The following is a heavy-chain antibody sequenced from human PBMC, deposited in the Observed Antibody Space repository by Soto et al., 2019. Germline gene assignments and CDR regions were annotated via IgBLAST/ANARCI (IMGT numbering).Heavy chain of an antibody. J-gene: IGHJ4*02. D-gene: IGHD2-15*01. CDR2: INPSGGST. CDR1: GYTFTSYY. Sequence: ASVKVSCKASGYTFTSYYMHWVRQAPGQGLEWMGIINPSGGSTSYAQKFQGRVTMTRDTSTSTVYMELSSLRSEDTAVYYCASLPLGYCSGGSCPDYWGQGTLVTVSS. V-gene: IGHV1-46*03. CDR3: ASLPLGYCSGGSCPDY.